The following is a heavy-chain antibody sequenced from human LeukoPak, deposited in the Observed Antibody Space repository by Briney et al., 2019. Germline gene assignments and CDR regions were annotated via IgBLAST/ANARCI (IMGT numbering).Heavy chain of an antibody. CDR2: IYPGDSDT. J-gene: IGHJ6*03. V-gene: IGHV5-51*01. CDR3: ARHRTGRHGSGSPTRFYYYYYMDV. Sequence: GESLKISCKGSGYSFTSYWIGWVRQMPGKGLEWMGIIYPGDSDTRYSPSFQGQVTISADKSISTAYLQWSSLKASDTAMYYCARHRTGRHGSGSPTRFYYYYYMDVWGKGTTVTISS. CDR1: GYSFTSYW. D-gene: IGHD3-10*01.